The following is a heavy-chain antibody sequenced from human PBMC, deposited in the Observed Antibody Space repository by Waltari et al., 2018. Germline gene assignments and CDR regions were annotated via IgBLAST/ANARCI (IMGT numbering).Heavy chain of an antibody. D-gene: IGHD1-20*01. Sequence: QVQLQQWGAGLLKPSETLSLTCAVYGGSFSGYYWSWIRQPPGKGLEWIGEINHSGSTNYHPSLKSRVTISVDTSKNQFSLKLSSVTAADTAVYYCARGLTGNGFQHWGQGTLVTVSS. CDR2: INHSGST. CDR1: GGSFSGYY. J-gene: IGHJ1*01. CDR3: ARGLTGNGFQH. V-gene: IGHV4-34*01.